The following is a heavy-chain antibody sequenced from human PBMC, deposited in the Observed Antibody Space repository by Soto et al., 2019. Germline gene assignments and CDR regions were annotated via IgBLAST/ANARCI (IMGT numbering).Heavy chain of an antibody. Sequence: ASVKVSCKVSGYTLTELSMHWVRQAPGKGLEWMGGFDPEDGETIYAQKFQGRVTMTEDTSTDTAYMELSSLRSEDTAVYYCATVYCSGGSSFMDVWGQGTTVTVSS. V-gene: IGHV1-24*01. CDR3: ATVYCSGGSSFMDV. CDR1: GYTLTELS. CDR2: FDPEDGET. D-gene: IGHD2-15*01. J-gene: IGHJ6*02.